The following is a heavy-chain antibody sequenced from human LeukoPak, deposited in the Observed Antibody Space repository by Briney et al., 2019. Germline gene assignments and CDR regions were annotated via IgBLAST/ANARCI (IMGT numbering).Heavy chain of an antibody. CDR1: GFTFSSYA. V-gene: IGHV3-23*01. Sequence: GGSLRLSCAASGFTFSSYAMSWVRQAPGKGLEWVSAISGSGGSTYYADSVKGRFTISRDNSKNTLYLQMNSLRAEDTAVYYCARVLFEKYYYDSSGYTPFDYWGQGTLVTVSS. D-gene: IGHD3-22*01. CDR3: ARVLFEKYYYDSSGYTPFDY. J-gene: IGHJ4*02. CDR2: ISGSGGST.